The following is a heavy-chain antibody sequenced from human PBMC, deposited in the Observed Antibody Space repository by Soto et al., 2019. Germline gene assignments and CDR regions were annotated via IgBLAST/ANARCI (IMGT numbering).Heavy chain of an antibody. D-gene: IGHD2-21*01. Sequence: EVQLVESGGGLVQPGGSLRLSCAASGFTFSNYWMVWVRQAPEKGPEWVATIKEDGSEKYYVDSVKGRFTISRANTKNSLYLQMNSLRADDTALYYCARETSADSFWGQGTLVTVSS. CDR3: ARETSADSF. CDR1: GFTFSNYW. V-gene: IGHV3-7*01. CDR2: IKEDGSEK. J-gene: IGHJ4*02.